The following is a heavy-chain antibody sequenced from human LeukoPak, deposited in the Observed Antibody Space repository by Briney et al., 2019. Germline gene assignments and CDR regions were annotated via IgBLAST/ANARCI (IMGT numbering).Heavy chain of an antibody. CDR2: INHSGST. V-gene: IGHV4-34*01. J-gene: IGHJ4*02. D-gene: IGHD6-13*01. CDR3: AIYSSSWAFDY. CDR1: GGSSSGYY. Sequence: SETLSLTCAVYGGSSSGYYWSWIRQPPGKGLEWIGEINHSGSTNYNPSPKSRVTISVDTSKNQFSLKLSSVTAADTAVYYCAIYSSSWAFDYWGQGTLVTVSS.